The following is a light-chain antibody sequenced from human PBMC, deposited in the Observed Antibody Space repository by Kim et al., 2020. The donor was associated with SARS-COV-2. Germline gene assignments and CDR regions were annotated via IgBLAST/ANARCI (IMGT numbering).Light chain of an antibody. CDR2: ARN. Sequence: ALGQTVRSTCQGDSLRNYYASWYQQKPGQAPVLVMYARNNRPSGIPDRFSGSNSGNTASLTITAAQAEDEADYYCNSRDNSGNHVLFGGGTKLTVL. CDR1: SLRNYY. J-gene: IGLJ2*01. V-gene: IGLV3-19*01. CDR3: NSRDNSGNHVL.